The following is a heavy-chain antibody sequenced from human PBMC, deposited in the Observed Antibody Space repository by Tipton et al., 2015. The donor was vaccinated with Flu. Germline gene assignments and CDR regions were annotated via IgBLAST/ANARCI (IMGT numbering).Heavy chain of an antibody. D-gene: IGHD4-11*01. CDR1: GGSISSHY. CDR3: ARRDYSNYVSDPKNCFDP. V-gene: IGHV4-59*08. J-gene: IGHJ5*02. Sequence: TLSLTCTVTGGSISSHYWSWIRQPPGKGLEWIGNIFHTGNTYHNPSLKSRVTISINTPKNQFTLKVFSVTAADTAVHYCARRDYSNYVSDPKNCFDPWGQGILVTVSS. CDR2: IFHTGNT.